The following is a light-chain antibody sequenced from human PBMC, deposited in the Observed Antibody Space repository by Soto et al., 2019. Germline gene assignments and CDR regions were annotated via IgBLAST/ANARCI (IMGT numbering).Light chain of an antibody. J-gene: IGKJ1*01. CDR2: GAS. CDR3: QQYGSSPLT. CDR1: QSVTSNY. V-gene: IGKV3-20*01. Sequence: EIVLTQSPGTLSLSPGERATLSCRASQSVTSNYLAWYQQKPGQAPRLLIYGASSRATGIPDRFSGSGSGKDFTLTISRLEPEDFAVYYCQQYGSSPLTFGQGAKVEIK.